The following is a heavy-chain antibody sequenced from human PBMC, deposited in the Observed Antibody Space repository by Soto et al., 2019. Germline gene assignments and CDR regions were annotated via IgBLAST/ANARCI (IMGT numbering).Heavy chain of an antibody. CDR1: GFTFSSYA. Sequence: EVQLLESGGDLVQPGGSLRLSCAASGFTFSSYAMSWVRQAPGKGLEWVSVISASGVSTYYADSVKGRFTISRDNSKNTLYLQMNRLSAAATPVYYCANVSSSGWASRDYWGQGTLVTVSS. CDR3: ANVSSSGWASRDY. J-gene: IGHJ4*02. V-gene: IGHV3-23*01. D-gene: IGHD1-26*01. CDR2: ISASGVST.